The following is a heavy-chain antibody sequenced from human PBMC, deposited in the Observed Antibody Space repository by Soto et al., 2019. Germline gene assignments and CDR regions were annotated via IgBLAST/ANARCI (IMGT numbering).Heavy chain of an antibody. J-gene: IGHJ4*02. CDR1: GFTFSSHW. CDR3: AREVDDSSGYYDDY. V-gene: IGHV3-74*01. CDR2: INSDGSST. Sequence: EVQLEESGGDLVQPGESLRLSCAASGFTFSSHWMHWVRQAPGKGLVWVSRINSDGSSTTYADFVKGRFTISRDNAKNALYLQMNSLRAEDTAVYYCAREVDDSSGYYDDYWGQGALVTVSS. D-gene: IGHD3-22*01.